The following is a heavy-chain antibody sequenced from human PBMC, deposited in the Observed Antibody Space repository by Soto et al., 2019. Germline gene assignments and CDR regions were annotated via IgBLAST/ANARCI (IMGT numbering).Heavy chain of an antibody. D-gene: IGHD6-19*01. V-gene: IGHV3-23*01. J-gene: IGHJ4*02. CDR1: EFTSSQYA. Sequence: EVQLLESGGGLVQPGGSLRLSCVASEFTSSQYAMSWVRQAPGKGLEWVSAISSTGGDTYYADSVKGRFTISRDNSKNTLFLQMNSLRAEDTAIYFCAKEVAGRDYWGQGTLVTVSS. CDR3: AKEVAGRDY. CDR2: ISSTGGDT.